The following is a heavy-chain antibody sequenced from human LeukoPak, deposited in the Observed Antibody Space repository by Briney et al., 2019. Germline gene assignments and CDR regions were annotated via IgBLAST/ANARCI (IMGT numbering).Heavy chain of an antibody. J-gene: IGHJ4*02. D-gene: IGHD6-13*01. V-gene: IGHV5-51*01. CDR2: IYPGDSDT. Sequence: GESLKISCKGSGYSFTSYWIGWVRQMPGKGLEWMGIIYPGDSDTRYSPSFQGQATISADKSISTAYLQWSSLKASDTAMYYCARIMAPGGSHSSSWYPTSHFDYWGQGTLVTVSS. CDR3: ARIMAPGGSHSSSWYPTSHFDY. CDR1: GYSFTSYW.